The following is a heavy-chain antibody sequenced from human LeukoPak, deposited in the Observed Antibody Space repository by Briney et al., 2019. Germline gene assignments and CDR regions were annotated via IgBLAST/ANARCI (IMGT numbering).Heavy chain of an antibody. Sequence: ASVKVSCKASGYTLTSYGISWVRQAPRQGLGWMGWVSAYNGDTNYAQKLQGRVTMTTDTSTSTAYMELRSLRSDDTAVYYCARDQVTMVRGVPGYYYGMDVWGKGTTVTVSS. V-gene: IGHV1-18*04. CDR2: VSAYNGDT. CDR3: ARDQVTMVRGVPGYYYGMDV. CDR1: GYTLTSYG. J-gene: IGHJ6*04. D-gene: IGHD3-10*01.